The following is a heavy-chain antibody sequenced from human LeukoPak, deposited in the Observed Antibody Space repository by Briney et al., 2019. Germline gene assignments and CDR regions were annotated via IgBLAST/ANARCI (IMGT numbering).Heavy chain of an antibody. J-gene: IGHJ6*03. CDR3: AKALDPYYYYYYMDV. V-gene: IGHV3-30*02. CDR1: GFTFSSYG. CDR2: IRYDGSNK. Sequence: GGSLRLSCAASGFTFSSYGMHWVRQAPGKGLEWVAFIRYDGSNKYYADSVKGRFTISRDNSKNTLYLQMNSLRAEDTAVYYCAKALDPYYYYYYMDVWGKGTTVTISS.